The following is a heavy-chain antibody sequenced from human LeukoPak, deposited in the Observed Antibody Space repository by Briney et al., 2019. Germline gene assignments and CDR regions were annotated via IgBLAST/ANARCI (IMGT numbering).Heavy chain of an antibody. Sequence: SETLSLTCTVSGGSISSGDYYWSWIRQPPGKGLEWIGYIYYSGSTYYNPSLKSRVTISVDTSKNQFSLKLSSVTAADTAVYYCARMVLAAAGDYWGQGTLVTVSS. CDR3: ARMVLAAAGDY. J-gene: IGHJ4*02. CDR2: IYYSGST. CDR1: GGSISSGDYY. D-gene: IGHD6-13*01. V-gene: IGHV4-30-4*01.